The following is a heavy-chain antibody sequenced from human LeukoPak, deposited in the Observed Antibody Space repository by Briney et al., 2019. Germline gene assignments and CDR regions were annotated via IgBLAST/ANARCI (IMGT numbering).Heavy chain of an antibody. CDR1: GFTFSSYA. V-gene: IGHV3-23*01. CDR3: AKDLARGIAVAGYFDY. J-gene: IGHJ4*02. Sequence: GGSLRLSCAASGFTFSSYAMSWVRQAPGKGLEWVSAISGSGGGTYYADSVKGRFTISRDNSKNTLYLQMNSLRAEDTAVYYCAKDLARGIAVAGYFDYWGQGTLVTVSS. D-gene: IGHD6-19*01. CDR2: ISGSGGGT.